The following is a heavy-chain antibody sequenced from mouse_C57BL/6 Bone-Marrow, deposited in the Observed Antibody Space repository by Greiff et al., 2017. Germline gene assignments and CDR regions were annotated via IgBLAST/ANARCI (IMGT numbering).Heavy chain of an antibody. CDR3: ARDTQLAFHWYFDV. Sequence: QVQLQQSGPELVKPGASVKISCKASGYAFSSSWMNWVKQRPGKGLEWIGRFYPGDGDTHYNGKFKGKATLTADKSSSTAYMRLSSLTSEDSAVYFCARDTQLAFHWYFDVWGTGTTVTVSS. V-gene: IGHV1-82*01. J-gene: IGHJ1*03. CDR1: GYAFSSSW. CDR2: FYPGDGDT. D-gene: IGHD1-1*01.